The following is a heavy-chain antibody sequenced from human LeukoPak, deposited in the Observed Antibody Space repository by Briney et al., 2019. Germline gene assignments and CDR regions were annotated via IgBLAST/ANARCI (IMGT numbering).Heavy chain of an antibody. CDR3: AGLVGRYSSGLYYYYFDY. V-gene: IGHV4-34*01. Sequence: SETLSLTCAVYGGSFNSYYWNWVRQPPGKGLEWIGEMYLSGTTHSNPSVKSRVTISIDKSKNQFFLNLSSVTAADTAVYYCAGLVGRYSSGLYYYYFDYWGQGTLVTVSS. CDR1: GGSFNSYY. CDR2: MYLSGTT. J-gene: IGHJ4*02. D-gene: IGHD3-22*01.